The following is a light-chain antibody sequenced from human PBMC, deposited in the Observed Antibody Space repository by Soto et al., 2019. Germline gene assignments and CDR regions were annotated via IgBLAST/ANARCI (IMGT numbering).Light chain of an antibody. V-gene: IGKV1-5*03. CDR1: HTVRSC. CDR2: KAY. CDR3: KTYSSLWT. J-gene: IGKJ1*01. Sequence: DIQLTQSPSTLSASVGDRVTISCLASHTVRSCFSWYQQTQGKAHHLLLYKAYTLESGVPSRFSGSGSGTEFTLPISSLQPDDFATYYCKTYSSLWTFGQGTKVDIK.